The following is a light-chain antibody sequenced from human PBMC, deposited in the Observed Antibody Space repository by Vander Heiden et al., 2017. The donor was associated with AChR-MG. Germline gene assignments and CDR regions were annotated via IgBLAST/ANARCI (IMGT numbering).Light chain of an antibody. CDR3: QQSYSTLYT. CDR2: AAS. J-gene: IGKJ2*01. CDR1: QSISSY. V-gene: IGKV1-39*01. Sequence: DIQMTQSPSSLSASVGDRVTITCRASQSISSYLNWYQQKPGKAPKLLIYAASSLQSGVPSRFSGSGSGTDFTLTISCLQPEDFATYYCQQSYSTLYTFAQGTKLEIK.